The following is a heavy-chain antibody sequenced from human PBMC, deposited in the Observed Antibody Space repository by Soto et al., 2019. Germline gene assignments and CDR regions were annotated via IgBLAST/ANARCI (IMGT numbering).Heavy chain of an antibody. CDR1: GDSVSSSSVA. CDR2: TYYRSRWYS. Sequence: SQTLSLTCVISGDSVSSSSVAWNWVRQSPSRGLEWLGRTYYRSRWYSDFAVSVRGRIVINADTSKNQFSLQLNSVTPEDTAVYFXARSGEDSDYYYYGLDVWGQGTTVTVSS. J-gene: IGHJ6*02. CDR3: ARSGEDSDYYYYGLDV. V-gene: IGHV6-1*01. D-gene: IGHD3-10*01.